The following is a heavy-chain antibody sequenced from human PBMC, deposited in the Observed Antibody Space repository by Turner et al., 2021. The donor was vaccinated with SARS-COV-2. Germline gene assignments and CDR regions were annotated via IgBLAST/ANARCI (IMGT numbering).Heavy chain of an antibody. CDR1: GFTFSSYW. J-gene: IGHJ4*02. CDR2: IKQDGSEK. V-gene: IGHV3-7*01. D-gene: IGHD6-13*01. Sequence: EVQLVESGGGLVQPGGSLRLSSADSGFTFSSYWMSWVRQAPGKGLEWVANIKQDGSEKYYVDSVKGRFTISRDNAKNSLYLQMNSLRAEDTAVYYCARLGGSSWYFDYWGQGTLVTVSS. CDR3: ARLGGSSWYFDY.